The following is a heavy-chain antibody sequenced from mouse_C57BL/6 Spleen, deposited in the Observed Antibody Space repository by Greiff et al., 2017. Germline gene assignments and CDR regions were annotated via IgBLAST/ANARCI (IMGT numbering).Heavy chain of an antibody. J-gene: IGHJ2*01. V-gene: IGHV1-26*01. CDR1: GYTFTDYY. Sequence: EVQLQQSGPELVKPGASVKISCKASGYTFTDYYMNWVKQSHGKSLEWIGDINPNNGGTSYNQKFKGKATLTVYKSSSTAYMELRSLTSEDSAVYYCARGGGTRYFDYWGQGTTLTVSS. CDR2: INPNNGGT. CDR3: ARGGGTRYFDY. D-gene: IGHD4-1*01.